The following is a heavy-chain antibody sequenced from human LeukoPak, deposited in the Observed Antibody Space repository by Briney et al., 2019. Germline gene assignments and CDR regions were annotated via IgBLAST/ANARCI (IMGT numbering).Heavy chain of an antibody. J-gene: IGHJ5*02. CDR3: ARGAAAGRITNFDP. Sequence: PSETLSLTCTVSGGSISSSSYYWGWIRQPPGKGLEWIGSIYYSGSTCYNPSLKSRVTISVDTSKNQFSLKLSSVSAADTAVYYCARGAAAGRITNFDPWGQGTLVTVSS. CDR2: IYYSGST. D-gene: IGHD6-13*01. CDR1: GGSISSSSYY. V-gene: IGHV4-39*07.